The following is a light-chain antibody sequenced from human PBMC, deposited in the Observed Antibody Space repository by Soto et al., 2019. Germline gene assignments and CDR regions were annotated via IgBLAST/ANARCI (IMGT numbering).Light chain of an antibody. CDR3: QQYNNGPPT. Sequence: ERVMTQSPATLSVSPGERATLSCRASQRISNSLAWYQQKPGQAPRLLISGASTRATGIPARFSGSGSGTECTLTISSLQSEDFAVYYFQQYNNGPPTFGQGTKVAV. CDR2: GAS. J-gene: IGKJ1*01. V-gene: IGKV3-15*01. CDR1: QRISNS.